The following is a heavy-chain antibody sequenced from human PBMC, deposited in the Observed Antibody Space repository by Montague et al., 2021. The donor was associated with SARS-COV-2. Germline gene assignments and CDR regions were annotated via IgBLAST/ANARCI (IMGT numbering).Heavy chain of an antibody. CDR2: ISQSGNT. CDR3: ARLGDGIVPSPILGLGPYYSFYYMDV. Sequence: SETLSLTCAVFGESFSRYYWSWIRQPPGKGLEWIGEISQSGNTKYNSSLQSRVSISLDTSRNQFSLKVSSVTAADTAIYYCARLGDGIVPSPILGLGPYYSFYYMDVWGKGTTVTVSS. CDR1: GESFSRYY. V-gene: IGHV4-34*01. D-gene: IGHD2-2*02. J-gene: IGHJ6*03.